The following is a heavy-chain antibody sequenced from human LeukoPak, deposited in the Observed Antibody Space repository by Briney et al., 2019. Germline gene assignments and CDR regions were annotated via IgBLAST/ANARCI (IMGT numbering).Heavy chain of an antibody. Sequence: SETLSLTCTVSGGSISSYYWSWIRQPPGKGLEWIGYIHYSGSTNYNPSLGSRVTISVDTSKNQFSLKLSSVTAADTAVYYCARGGYYDILTGYYVYLDYWGQGTLVTVSS. CDR2: IHYSGST. CDR1: GGSISSYY. J-gene: IGHJ4*02. V-gene: IGHV4-59*01. D-gene: IGHD3-9*01. CDR3: ARGGYYDILTGYYVYLDY.